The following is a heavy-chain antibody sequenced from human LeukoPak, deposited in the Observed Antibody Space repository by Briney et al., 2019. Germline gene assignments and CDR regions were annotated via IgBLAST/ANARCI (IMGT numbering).Heavy chain of an antibody. Sequence: SSETLSLTCTVSGYSISSGYYWGWIRQPPGKGLEWIGSIYHSGSTYYNPSLKSRVTILVDTSKNQFSLKLSSVTAADTAVYYCARLGDVDTDTGDYWGQGTLVTVSS. J-gene: IGHJ4*02. CDR2: IYHSGST. CDR3: ARLGDVDTDTGDY. D-gene: IGHD5-18*01. CDR1: GYSISSGYY. V-gene: IGHV4-38-2*02.